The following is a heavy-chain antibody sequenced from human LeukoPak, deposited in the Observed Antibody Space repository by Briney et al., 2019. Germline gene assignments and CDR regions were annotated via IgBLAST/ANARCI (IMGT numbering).Heavy chain of an antibody. J-gene: IGHJ4*02. CDR1: GLTLSNSW. D-gene: IGHD5-18*01. CDR3: VRDGEYSHGIDFDY. Sequence: GGSLRLSCAASGLTLSNSWMHWVRQAPGKGLVWVSRTNGDGSDTSYADSVKGRFTISRDSATNTLYLQMNSLRVEDTAIYYCVRDGEYSHGIDFDYWGQGTLVTVSP. V-gene: IGHV3-74*01. CDR2: TNGDGSDT.